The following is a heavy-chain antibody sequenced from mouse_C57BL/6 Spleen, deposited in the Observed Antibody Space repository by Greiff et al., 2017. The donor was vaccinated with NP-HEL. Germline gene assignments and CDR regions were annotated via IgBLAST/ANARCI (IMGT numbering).Heavy chain of an antibody. CDR3: ARGRGSRGDY. CDR2: ISYDGSN. V-gene: IGHV3-6*01. D-gene: IGHD1-1*01. Sequence: VQLQQSGPGLVKPSQSLSLTCSVTGYSITSGYYWNWIRQFPGNKLEWMGYISYDGSNNYNPSLKNRISITRDTSKNQFFLKLNSVTTEDTATYYCARGRGSRGDYWGQGTTLTVSS. CDR1: GYSITSGYY. J-gene: IGHJ2*01.